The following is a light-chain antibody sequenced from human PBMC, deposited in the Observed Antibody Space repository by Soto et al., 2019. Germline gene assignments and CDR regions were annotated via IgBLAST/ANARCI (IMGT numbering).Light chain of an antibody. Sequence: EIVVTQSPGTLSLSPGERATLSCRTSQSVGSSYLAWYQQNPGQPPSLLIYAASSRATGIPDRFSVSGSGTDFTLTITRLEPEDFAMYYCQLYDASPYSTFGPGTKVDIK. CDR2: AAS. V-gene: IGKV3-20*01. CDR3: QLYDASPYST. J-gene: IGKJ3*01. CDR1: QSVGSSY.